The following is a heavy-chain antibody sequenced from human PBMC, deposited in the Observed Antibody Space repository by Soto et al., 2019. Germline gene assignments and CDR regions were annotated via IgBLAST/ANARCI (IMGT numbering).Heavy chain of an antibody. V-gene: IGHV1-18*01. CDR1: GYTFTSYG. D-gene: IGHD6-6*01. CDR3: ASYSSSSDYYYGMDV. CDR2: ISAYNGNT. J-gene: IGHJ6*02. Sequence: ASVKVSCKASGYTFTSYGISWVRQAPGQGLEWMGWISAYNGNTNYARKLQGRVTMTTDTSTSTAYMELRSLRSDDTAVYYCASYSSSSDYYYGMDVWGQGTTVTVSS.